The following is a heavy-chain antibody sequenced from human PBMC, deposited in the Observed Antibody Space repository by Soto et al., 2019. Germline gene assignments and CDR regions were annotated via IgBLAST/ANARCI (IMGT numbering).Heavy chain of an antibody. J-gene: IGHJ5*02. CDR1: GDSVSSNSAA. CDR3: ARDRGSSSGWLNNWFDP. Sequence: SQTLSLTCAISGDSVSSNSAAWNWIRQSPSRGPEWLGRTYYRSKWYNDYAVSVKSRITINPDTSKNQFSLQLNSVTPEDTAVYYCARDRGSSSGWLNNWFDPWGQGTLVTVSS. CDR2: TYYRSKWYN. D-gene: IGHD6-19*01. V-gene: IGHV6-1*01.